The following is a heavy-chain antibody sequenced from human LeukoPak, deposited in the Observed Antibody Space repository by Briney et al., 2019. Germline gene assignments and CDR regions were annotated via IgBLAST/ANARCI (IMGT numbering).Heavy chain of an antibody. D-gene: IGHD3-10*01. CDR3: AKGIWFGSPFDP. J-gene: IGHJ5*02. Sequence: PGGSLRLSCAASGFTFSSYGMHWVRQAPGKGLEWVAVISYDGSNKYYPDSVKGRFTISRDNSKNTLYLQMNSLRAEDTAVYYCAKGIWFGSPFDPWGQGTLVTVSS. CDR1: GFTFSSYG. V-gene: IGHV3-30*18. CDR2: ISYDGSNK.